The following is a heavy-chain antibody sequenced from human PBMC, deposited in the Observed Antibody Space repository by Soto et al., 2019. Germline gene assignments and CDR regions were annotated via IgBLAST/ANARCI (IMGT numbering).Heavy chain of an antibody. J-gene: IGHJ6*03. D-gene: IGHD2-2*02. V-gene: IGHV4-59*08. CDR2: IYYSGST. Sequence: PSETLSLTCTVSGGSISSYYWSWIRQPPGKGLEWIGYIYYSGSTNYNPSLKSRVTISVDTSKNQFSLKLSSVTAADTAVYYCARLGLVVPAAITSDYYYYYMDVWGKGTTVTVSS. CDR3: ARLGLVVPAAITSDYYYYYMDV. CDR1: GGSISSYY.